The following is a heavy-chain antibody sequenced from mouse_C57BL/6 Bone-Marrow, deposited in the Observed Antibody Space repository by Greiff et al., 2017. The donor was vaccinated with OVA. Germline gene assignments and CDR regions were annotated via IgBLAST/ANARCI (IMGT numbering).Heavy chain of an antibody. D-gene: IGHD3-2*02. V-gene: IGHV14-4*01. CDR2: IDPENGDT. CDR1: GFNIKDDY. J-gene: IGHJ2*01. Sequence: VQLKQSGAELVRPGASVKLSCTASGFNIKDDYMHWVKQRPEQGLEWIGWIDPENGDTEYASKFQGKATITADTSSNTAYLQLSSLTSEDTAVYYCTTAQATHFDYWGQGTTLTVSS. CDR3: TTAQATHFDY.